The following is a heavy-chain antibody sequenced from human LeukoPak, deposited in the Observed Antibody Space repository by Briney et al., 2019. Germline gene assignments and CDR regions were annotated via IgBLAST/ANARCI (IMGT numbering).Heavy chain of an antibody. CDR1: GYTFTSYG. CDR3: AREVYRSSGPLNAFDI. CDR2: ISAYNANT. Sequence: GASVKVSCKASGYTFTSYGISWVRHTPGQGLEWMGWISAYNANTKYAQKLQGRVTMTTDTSTSTAYMELRSLRSDDTAVYYCAREVYRSSGPLNAFDIWGQGTMVTVSS. J-gene: IGHJ3*02. D-gene: IGHD6-6*01. V-gene: IGHV1-18*01.